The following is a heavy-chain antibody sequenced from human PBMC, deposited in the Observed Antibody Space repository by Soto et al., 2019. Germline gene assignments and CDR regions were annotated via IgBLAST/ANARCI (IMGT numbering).Heavy chain of an antibody. CDR1: GFTFSSYA. J-gene: IGHJ3*02. D-gene: IGHD7-27*01. CDR2: ISSNGGST. CDR3: VKDPQGPNWGSAFDI. V-gene: IGHV3-64D*09. Sequence: GGSLRLSCSASGFTFSSYAMHWVRQAPGKGLEYVSAISSNGGSTYYADSVKGRFTISRDNSKNTLYLQMSSLRAEDTDVSYCVKDPQGPNWGSAFDIWGQGTMVTVSS.